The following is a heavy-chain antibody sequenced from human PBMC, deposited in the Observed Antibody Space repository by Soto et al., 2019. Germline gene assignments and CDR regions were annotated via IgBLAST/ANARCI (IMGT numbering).Heavy chain of an antibody. V-gene: IGHV5-51*01. CDR2: IYPGDSDT. J-gene: IGHJ5*02. CDR3: ARQGSSTSDWFDP. CDR1: GYSFTSDW. Sequence: GESVKISCKGSGYSFTSDWIGWVRQMPGKGLEWMGIIYPGDSDTRYSPSFQGQVTISADKSISTAYLQWSSLRASDTAMYYCARQGSSTSDWFDPWGQGTLVTVSS. D-gene: IGHD2-2*01.